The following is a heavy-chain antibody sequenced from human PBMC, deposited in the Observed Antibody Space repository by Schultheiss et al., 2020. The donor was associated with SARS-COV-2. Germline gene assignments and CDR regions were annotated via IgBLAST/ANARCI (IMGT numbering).Heavy chain of an antibody. V-gene: IGHV4-31*11. CDR2: IYYSGST. CDR1: GGSFSGYY. CDR3: AGSGSVVSYFDY. J-gene: IGHJ4*02. Sequence: SETLSLTCAVYGGSFSGYYWSWIRQHPGKGLEWIGYIYYSGSTYYNPSLKSRVTISVDTSKNQFSLKLSSVTAADTAVYYCAGSGSVVSYFDYWGQGTLVTVSS. D-gene: IGHD3-10*01.